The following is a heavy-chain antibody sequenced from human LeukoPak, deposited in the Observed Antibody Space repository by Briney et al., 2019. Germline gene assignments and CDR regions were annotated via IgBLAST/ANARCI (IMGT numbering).Heavy chain of an antibody. J-gene: IGHJ4*02. V-gene: IGHV3-66*01. CDR1: GFTFSSYW. CDR2: IYSGGST. Sequence: GGSLRLSCAASGFTFSSYWMSWVRQAPGKGLEWVSVIYSGGSTYYADSVKGRFTISRDNSKNTLYLQMNSLRAEDTAVYYCARDTMSVRNNWGQGTLVTVSS. CDR3: ARDTMSVRNN. D-gene: IGHD3-22*01.